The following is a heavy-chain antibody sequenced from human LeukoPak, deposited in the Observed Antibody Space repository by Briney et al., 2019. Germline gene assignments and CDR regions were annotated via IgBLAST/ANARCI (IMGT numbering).Heavy chain of an antibody. CDR1: VYTFTSYD. CDR2: MNPNSGNT. CDR3: ARGGVSWKLIWVY. D-gene: IGHD1-1*01. J-gene: IGHJ4*02. V-gene: IGHV1-8*01. Sequence: ASVKVSCKASVYTFTSYDINWERQATGQGLEWMGWMNPNSGNTGYAQKFQGRVTMTRNTSMSTAYMELSSMRSEDTAVYYCARGGVSWKLIWVYWGQGTLVTVSS.